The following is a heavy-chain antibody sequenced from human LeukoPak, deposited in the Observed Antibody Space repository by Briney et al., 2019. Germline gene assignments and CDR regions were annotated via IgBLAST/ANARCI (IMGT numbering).Heavy chain of an antibody. CDR3: AKEGPSGSSFDY. Sequence: GGSLRLSCAASGFTFSSYAMSCVRQAPGEGLEWVSAISGSGGSTYYADSVKGRFTISRDNSKNTLYLQMNSLRAEDTDVYYCAKEGPSGSSFDYWGQGTLVTVSS. J-gene: IGHJ4*02. CDR2: ISGSGGST. CDR1: GFTFSSYA. V-gene: IGHV3-23*01. D-gene: IGHD2-15*01.